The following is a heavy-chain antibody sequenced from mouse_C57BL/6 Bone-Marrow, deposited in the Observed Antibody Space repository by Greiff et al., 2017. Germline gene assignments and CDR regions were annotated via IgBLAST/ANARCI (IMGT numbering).Heavy chain of an antibody. D-gene: IGHD2-1*01. J-gene: IGHJ1*03. CDR2: IHPNSGST. V-gene: IGHV1-64*01. CDR3: ASIYYGNYVYWYFDV. CDR1: GYTFTSYW. Sequence: VQLQQPGAELVKPGASVKLYCKASGYTFTSYWMHWVKQRPGQGLEWIGMIHPNSGSTNYNEKFKSKATLTVDKSSSTAYMQLSSLTSEDSAVYYCASIYYGNYVYWYFDVWGTGTTVTVSS.